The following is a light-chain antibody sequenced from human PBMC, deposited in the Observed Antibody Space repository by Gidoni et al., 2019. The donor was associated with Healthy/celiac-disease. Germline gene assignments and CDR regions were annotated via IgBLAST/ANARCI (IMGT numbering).Light chain of an antibody. Sequence: GSPGQSITISCTGTSSDVGGYNYVSWYQQHPGKAPKLMIYEVSNRPSGVSNRFSGSKSGNTASLTISGLQAEDEADYYCSSYTSSSTLFGGGTKLTVL. V-gene: IGLV2-14*01. J-gene: IGLJ2*01. CDR2: EVS. CDR3: SSYTSSSTL. CDR1: SSDVGGYNY.